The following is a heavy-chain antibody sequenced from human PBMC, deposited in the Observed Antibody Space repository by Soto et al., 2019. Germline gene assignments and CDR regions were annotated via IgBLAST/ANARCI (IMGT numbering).Heavy chain of an antibody. D-gene: IGHD5-12*01. CDR1: GYTLTSYG. V-gene: IGHV1-18*01. CDR3: ATTIGYSYYYYGMDV. Sequence: QVQLVQSGAEVTKPGPSVKVSCKASGYTLTSYGISWVRQAPGHGLEWMGWISAYNGDTNYAQSLQGRVTMTTDTSTTTAYMELRSLRSDDTAVYYCATTIGYSYYYYGMDVWGQGTTVTVSS. CDR2: ISAYNGDT. J-gene: IGHJ6*02.